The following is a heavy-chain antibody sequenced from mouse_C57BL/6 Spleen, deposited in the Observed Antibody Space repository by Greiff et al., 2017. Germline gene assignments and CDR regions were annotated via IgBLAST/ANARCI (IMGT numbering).Heavy chain of an antibody. D-gene: IGHD1-1*01. J-gene: IGHJ4*01. CDR3: ARDYYGSSYRYAMDY. Sequence: VQLQQSGPELVKPGASVKISCKASGYTFTDYYMNWVKQSHGKSLEWIGDINPNNGGTSYNQKFKGKATLTVDKSSSTAYMELRSLTSEDSAVYYCARDYYGSSYRYAMDYWGQGTSVTVSS. V-gene: IGHV1-26*01. CDR1: GYTFTDYY. CDR2: INPNNGGT.